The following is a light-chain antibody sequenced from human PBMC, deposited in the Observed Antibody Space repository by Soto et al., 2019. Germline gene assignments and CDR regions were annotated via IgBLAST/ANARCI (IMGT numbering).Light chain of an antibody. CDR1: ETFCTGC. CDR3: QHYGTTPWT. CDR2: GAS. J-gene: IGKJ1*01. V-gene: IGKV3-20*01. Sequence: ETVLTQSPATLSLSPGERVTLSCRASETFCTGCLAWYRQKPGQSPGLLIYGASRRATGIPDRCSGSGSGTDFTITISRLEPEDFAVYYCQHYGTTPWTFGPGTKVGIK.